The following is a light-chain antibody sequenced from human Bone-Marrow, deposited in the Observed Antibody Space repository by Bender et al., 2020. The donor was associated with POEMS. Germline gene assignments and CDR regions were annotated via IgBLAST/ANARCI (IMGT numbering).Light chain of an antibody. CDR1: PSNIGTNT. V-gene: IGLV1-44*01. J-gene: IGLJ3*02. Sequence: QSVLTQPPSASGTPGQSVTISCSGSPSNIGTNTVHWYQQLPGTAPKLVVYSDDKRPSGVPDRISGSKSGTSASLAISGLQPDDESDYYCATWDDTVQGPVFGGGTKVTVV. CDR2: SDD. CDR3: ATWDDTVQGPV.